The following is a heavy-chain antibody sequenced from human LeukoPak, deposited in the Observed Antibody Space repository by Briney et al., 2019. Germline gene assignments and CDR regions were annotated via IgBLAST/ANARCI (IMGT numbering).Heavy chain of an antibody. CDR2: IYYSGIN. Sequence: PSETLSLTCTVSGDSINSRSYYWGWIRQPPGRGLEWIGSIYYSGINYYNPSLKSRVTISVDTSENQFSLRLISVTAADTAVYYCARHCPHMDYSGWKQGWFDPWGQGTLVTVSS. D-gene: IGHD6-19*01. V-gene: IGHV4-39*01. J-gene: IGHJ5*02. CDR1: GDSINSRSYY. CDR3: ARHCPHMDYSGWKQGWFDP.